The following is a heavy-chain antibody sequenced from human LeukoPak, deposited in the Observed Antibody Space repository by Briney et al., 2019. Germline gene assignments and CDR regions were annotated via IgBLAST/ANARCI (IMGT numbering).Heavy chain of an antibody. CDR1: GFTFSGYW. Sequence: PGGSLRLSSAASGFTFSGYWMHWVRQGPEKGLELVSRIDNDGHGIIYADSVKGRFTTSRDNAKNTLYLQMNSLRVEDTAVYYCAAGGGWDPSFGVVTHIDAWGKGTTVAVS. CDR3: AAGGGWDPSFGVVTHIDA. D-gene: IGHD3-3*01. V-gene: IGHV3-74*01. CDR2: IDNDGHGI. J-gene: IGHJ6*03.